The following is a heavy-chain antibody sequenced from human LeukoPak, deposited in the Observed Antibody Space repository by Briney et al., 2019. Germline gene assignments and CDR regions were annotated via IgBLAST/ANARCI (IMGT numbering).Heavy chain of an antibody. CDR1: GYTVTDHY. CDR3: ARAYEYGWFDP. Sequence: GASVKVSCKASGYTVTDHYLHWVRQAPGQGREWMGWINPKTGDTTYAQKFQGRVTMTWDRSITTAYMELSSLRSDDTAMYYCARAYEYGWFDPWGQGTQVPVSS. J-gene: IGHJ5*02. V-gene: IGHV1-2*02. CDR2: INPKTGDT. D-gene: IGHD4/OR15-4a*01.